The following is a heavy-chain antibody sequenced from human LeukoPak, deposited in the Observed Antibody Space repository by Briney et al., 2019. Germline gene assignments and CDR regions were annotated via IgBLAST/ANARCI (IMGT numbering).Heavy chain of an antibody. CDR2: ICSSSSYI. J-gene: IGHJ4*02. D-gene: IGHD2-21*02. Sequence: GGSLRLSCAASGFTFSSYSMNWVRQAPGKGLEWFSSICSSSSYIYYADSVKGRFTISRDNDKISLYLQMNSLRAEDTAVYYCARDRLAYCGGDCYSVVGYWGQGTLVTVSS. CDR1: GFTFSSYS. CDR3: ARDRLAYCGGDCYSVVGY. V-gene: IGHV3-21*01.